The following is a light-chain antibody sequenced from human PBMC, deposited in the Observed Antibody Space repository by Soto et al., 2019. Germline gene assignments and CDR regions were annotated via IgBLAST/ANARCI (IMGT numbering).Light chain of an antibody. V-gene: IGKV3-15*01. CDR1: QSVSSS. Sequence: EIVMTQSPATLSVSPGERATLSCRASQSVSSSLAWYQQKPGQAPRLLIYGASTRATGFPARFSGSGSGTVFTLTISSLQSEDFAVYYCQQYNNWWTFGQGTKVDIK. CDR3: QQYNNWWT. CDR2: GAS. J-gene: IGKJ1*01.